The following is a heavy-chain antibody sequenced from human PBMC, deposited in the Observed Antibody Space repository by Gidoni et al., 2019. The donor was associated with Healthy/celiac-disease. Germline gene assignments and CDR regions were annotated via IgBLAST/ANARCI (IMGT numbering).Heavy chain of an antibody. CDR1: GGSISSYY. J-gene: IGHJ4*02. CDR2: IYYSGST. D-gene: IGHD3-22*01. Sequence: QVQLQESGPGLVKPSETLSLTCTVPGGSISSYYWSWIRQPPGKGLEWIGYIYYSGSTNYNPSLKSRVTISVDTSKNQFSLKLSSVTAADTAVYYCARGRTYDSSGYYYVDQYYFDYWGQGTLVTVSS. V-gene: IGHV4-59*08. CDR3: ARGRTYDSSGYYYVDQYYFDY.